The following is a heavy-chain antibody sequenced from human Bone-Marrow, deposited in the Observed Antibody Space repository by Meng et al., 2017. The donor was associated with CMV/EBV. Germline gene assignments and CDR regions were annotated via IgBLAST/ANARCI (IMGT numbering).Heavy chain of an antibody. J-gene: IGHJ4*02. CDR3: ARVESGSYLYYFDY. V-gene: IGHV1-46*01. CDR1: GYTFSSYG. Sequence: ASVKVSCKASGYTFSSYGISWVRQAPGQGLEWMGIIKPSGGSTSYAQKFQGRVTMTRDTSTSTVYMELSSLRSEDTAVYYCARVESGSYLYYFDYWGQGTLVTVAS. CDR2: IKPSGGST. D-gene: IGHD1-26*01.